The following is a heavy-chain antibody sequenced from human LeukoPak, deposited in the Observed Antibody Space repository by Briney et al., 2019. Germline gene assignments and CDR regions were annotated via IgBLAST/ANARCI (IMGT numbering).Heavy chain of an antibody. Sequence: SETLSLTCIVSGGSISSSAYYWGWIRQPPGKGLEWIANIYNSGSTYYNSSLKSRVTFSVDTSNNQFSLKLNSVTAADTAVYYCARLGDYWGQGTLVTVSS. CDR3: ARLGDY. V-gene: IGHV4-39*01. CDR2: IYNSGST. CDR1: GGSISSSAYY. J-gene: IGHJ4*02.